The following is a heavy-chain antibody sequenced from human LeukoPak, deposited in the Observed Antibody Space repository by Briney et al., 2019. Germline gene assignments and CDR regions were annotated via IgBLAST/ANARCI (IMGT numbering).Heavy chain of an antibody. V-gene: IGHV3-7*03. CDR3: ARGCSSTSCYAVAPFDP. J-gene: IGHJ5*02. CDR1: GFTFGKYW. CDR2: IKLDGSEK. Sequence: GGSLRLSCVASGFTFGKYWMSWVRQAPGKGLEWVANIKLDGSEKNYVDSVKGRFTISRDNTKNSLYLQMNSLRVEDTAVFYCARGCSSTSCYAVAPFDPWGQGTLVTVSS. D-gene: IGHD2-2*01.